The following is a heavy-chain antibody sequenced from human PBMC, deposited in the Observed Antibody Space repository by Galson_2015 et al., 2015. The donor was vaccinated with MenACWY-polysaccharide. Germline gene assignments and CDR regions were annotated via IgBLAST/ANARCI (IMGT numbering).Heavy chain of an antibody. J-gene: IGHJ4*02. CDR2: LYSDGSAT. V-gene: IGHV3-74*01. D-gene: IGHD2-2*01. CDR1: GFTFSTYW. Sequence: SLRLSCAASGFTFSTYWMHWVRHAPGKGLEWVSRLYSDGSATTYADSVKGRFTVSRNNAKNTLYLQMNSLRAYETAVYYCARDLYLTSYDSASSHLSDYWGQGTLVTVSS. CDR3: ARDLYLTSYDSASSHLSDY.